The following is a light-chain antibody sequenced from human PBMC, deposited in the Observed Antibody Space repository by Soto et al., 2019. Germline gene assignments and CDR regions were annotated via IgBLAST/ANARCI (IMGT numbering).Light chain of an antibody. V-gene: IGKV3-20*01. CDR3: QYYGDSPT. J-gene: IGKJ1*01. CDR2: GAT. CDR1: QSLGNNY. Sequence: ELTQSPGSLSLSPGQTATLSCRASQSLGNNYLAWVQQRPGKAPRLLIYGATQLASGISERFGGSGSGSEFTLTISGLEPEDSAVYYCQYYGDSPTFGQGTKVEI.